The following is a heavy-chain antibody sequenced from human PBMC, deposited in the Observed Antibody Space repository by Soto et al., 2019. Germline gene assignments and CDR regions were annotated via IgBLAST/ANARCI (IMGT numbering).Heavy chain of an antibody. CDR3: ARDGKQVGRPNSYYFDY. J-gene: IGHJ4*02. V-gene: IGHV1-69*06. CDR1: GGTLSSYA. D-gene: IGHD2-2*01. CDR2: FLPMFGTA. Sequence: GASVKVSCKASGGTLSSYAISWVRQAPGQGLEWMGGFLPMFGTANYPQKFQGRVTLTADKSTGTIYMDLRDLRSDDTAVYFCARDGKQVGRPNSYYFDYWGQGTLVTVSS.